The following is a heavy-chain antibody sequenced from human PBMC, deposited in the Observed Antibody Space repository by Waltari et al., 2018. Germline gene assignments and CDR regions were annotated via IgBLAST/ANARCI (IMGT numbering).Heavy chain of an antibody. CDR3: ARDRRGYFDY. D-gene: IGHD3-16*01. CDR2: ISGDSRFI. Sequence: EVQLVESGGGLVKPGGSLRLSCDASGFTFSACNMNWFRLAPGKGLEWVSSISGDSRFIYYADSVNGRFTISSDDAKDSLVLQMNSLRVEDTAIYYCARDRRGYFDYWGQGTLVTVSS. CDR1: GFTFSACN. V-gene: IGHV3-21*01. J-gene: IGHJ4*02.